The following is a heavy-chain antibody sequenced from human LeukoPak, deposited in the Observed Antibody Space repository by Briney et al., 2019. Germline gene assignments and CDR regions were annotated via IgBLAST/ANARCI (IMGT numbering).Heavy chain of an antibody. CDR3: ARRGRITMVRGVNYYFDY. Sequence: ASVKVSCKASGYTFTSYGISWVRQAPGQGLEWMGWISAYNGNTNYAQKLQGRVTMTTDTSTSTAYMELRSLRSDDTAVYYCARRGRITMVRGVNYYFDYWGQGTLVTVSS. V-gene: IGHV1-18*01. J-gene: IGHJ4*02. CDR2: ISAYNGNT. D-gene: IGHD3-10*01. CDR1: GYTFTSYG.